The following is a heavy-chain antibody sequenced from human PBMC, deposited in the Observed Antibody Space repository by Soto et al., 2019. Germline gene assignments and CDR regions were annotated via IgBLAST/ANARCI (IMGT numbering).Heavy chain of an antibody. D-gene: IGHD2-2*01. CDR3: AKGEFDIVVVPAAQFDY. Sequence: GGSLRLCCAASGFTFSSYAMSWVRQAPGKGLEWVSAISGSGGSTYYADSVKGRFTISRDNSKNTLYLQMNRLRAEDTAVYYCAKGEFDIVVVPAAQFDYWGQGT. CDR1: GFTFSSYA. CDR2: ISGSGGST. V-gene: IGHV3-23*01. J-gene: IGHJ4*02.